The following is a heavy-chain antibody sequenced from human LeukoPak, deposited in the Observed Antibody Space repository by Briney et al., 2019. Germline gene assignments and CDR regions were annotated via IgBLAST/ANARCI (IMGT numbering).Heavy chain of an antibody. V-gene: IGHV3-7*01. CDR3: ARDGTAAGLYFDL. Sequence: GVSLRLSCAVSGFTFTDYWMNWVRQAPGKGPEWVASIRQDGGEKSYVDSVKGRFTISRDNTKSSLYLQINSLRAEDTAVYYCARDGTAAGLYFDLWGQGTLVTVSS. D-gene: IGHD6-13*01. CDR1: GFTFTDYW. CDR2: IRQDGGEK. J-gene: IGHJ4*01.